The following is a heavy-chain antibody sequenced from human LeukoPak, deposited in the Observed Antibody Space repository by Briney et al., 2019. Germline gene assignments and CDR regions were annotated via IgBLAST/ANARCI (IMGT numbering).Heavy chain of an antibody. J-gene: IGHJ6*02. D-gene: IGHD3-10*01. CDR1: GFTFSSYG. CDR3: AKDHGFGELFGYYYYGMDI. V-gene: IGHV3-30*18. CDR2: ISYDGSNK. Sequence: PGGSLRLSCAASGFTFSSYGMHWVRQAPGKGLERVAVISYDGSNKYYADSVKGRFTISRDNSKNTLYLQMNSLRAEDTAVYYCAKDHGFGELFGYYYYGMDIWGQGTTVTVSS.